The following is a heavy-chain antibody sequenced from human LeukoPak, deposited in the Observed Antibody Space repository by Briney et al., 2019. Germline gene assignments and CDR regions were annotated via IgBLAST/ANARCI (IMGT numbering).Heavy chain of an antibody. V-gene: IGHV3-23*01. D-gene: IGHD2-15*01. Sequence: ETLSLTCTVSGYSISSGYYWGWIRQPPGKGLEWVSAISGSGGSTFYADSVKGRFTISRDNSKNTLYLQMNSLRAEDTAIYYCAECSGGSCYGYNWFDPWGQGTLVTVSS. J-gene: IGHJ5*02. CDR1: GYSISSGYY. CDR3: AECSGGSCYGYNWFDP. CDR2: ISGSGGST.